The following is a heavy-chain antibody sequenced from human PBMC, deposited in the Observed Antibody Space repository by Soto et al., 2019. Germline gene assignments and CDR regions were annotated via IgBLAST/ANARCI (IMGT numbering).Heavy chain of an antibody. V-gene: IGHV3-7*01. CDR2: INQDGNEK. Sequence: EVQLVESGGGLVQPGGSLRLSCAASGFAFSNYWMSWLRQAPGKGLEWVANINQDGNEKYYVDSMKGRFTVSRDNAKKSLYLQMNSLRAEDTAGYYCALAPFGVVLVSQWFDPWGQGTLVTVSS. CDR1: GFAFSNYW. CDR3: ALAPFGVVLVSQWFDP. J-gene: IGHJ5*02. D-gene: IGHD3-3*01.